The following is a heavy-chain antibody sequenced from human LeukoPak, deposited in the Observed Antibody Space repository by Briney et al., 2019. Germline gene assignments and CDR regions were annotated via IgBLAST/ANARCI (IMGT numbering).Heavy chain of an antibody. CDR1: GFTFSNHG. Sequence: PGGSLGLSCAASGFTFSNHGMNWVRQAPGKGLEWVSGISPSGDITYYADSVKGRFTISRDNSKNTVYLQVISLTAEDTAVYYCAKDDAWLRFGEWSQGTLVTVSS. CDR2: ISPSGDIT. D-gene: IGHD3-10*01. CDR3: AKDDAWLRFGE. V-gene: IGHV3-23*01. J-gene: IGHJ4*02.